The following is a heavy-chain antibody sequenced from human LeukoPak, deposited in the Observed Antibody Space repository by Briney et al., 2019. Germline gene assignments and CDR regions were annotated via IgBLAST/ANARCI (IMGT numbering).Heavy chain of an antibody. J-gene: IGHJ4*02. Sequence: GGSLRPSCAASGFTFSSYAMSWVRQAPGKGLEWVSAISGSGGSTYYADSVKGRFTISRDNSKNTLYLQMNSLKTEDTAVYYCTTGHRPDYWGQGTLVTVSS. CDR2: ISGSGGST. D-gene: IGHD1-14*01. V-gene: IGHV3-23*01. CDR3: TTGHRPDY. CDR1: GFTFSSYA.